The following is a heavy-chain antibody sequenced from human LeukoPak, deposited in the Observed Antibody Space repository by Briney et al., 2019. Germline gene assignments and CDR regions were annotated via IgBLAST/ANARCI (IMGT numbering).Heavy chain of an antibody. CDR2: ICYSGSNK. Sequence: GGSLTLSCAASGCTFSSYGMHWVRQPPGKGLEWVAVICYSGSNKYNADSVRGGFTISRDNSKNTLYLQMNSLRAEDTAVYYCARDASYYDMLTGYPGYWGQGTLVTVSS. CDR1: GCTFSSYG. D-gene: IGHD3-9*01. J-gene: IGHJ4*02. V-gene: IGHV3-33*01. CDR3: ARDASYYDMLTGYPGY.